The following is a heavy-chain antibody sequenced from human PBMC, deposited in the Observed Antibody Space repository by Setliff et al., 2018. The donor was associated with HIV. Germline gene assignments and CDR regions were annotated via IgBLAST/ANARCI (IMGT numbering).Heavy chain of an antibody. D-gene: IGHD2-8*01. J-gene: IGHJ4*02. CDR1: GFIFSNAR. Sequence: PGGSLRLSCAASGFIFSNARMNWVRQVPGKGLEWVGHIKKKGDGGTTEYAASVKGRFTISRDASKSSMYLQMNSLKSEDTAVYYCVGLRYYADGAWHGGDYWGQGSLVTVSS. CDR2: IKKKGDGGTT. V-gene: IGHV3-15*01. CDR3: VGLRYYADGAWHGGDY.